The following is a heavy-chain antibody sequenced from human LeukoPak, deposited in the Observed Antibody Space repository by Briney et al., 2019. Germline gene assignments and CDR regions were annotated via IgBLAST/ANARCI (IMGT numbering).Heavy chain of an antibody. CDR2: INHSGST. CDR3: ARTRYYDFWSGYYGPKHKDYVHYFDY. D-gene: IGHD3-3*01. V-gene: IGHV4-34*01. CDR1: GGSFSGYY. Sequence: SETLSLTCAVYGGSFSGYYWSWIRQPPGKGLEWIGEINHSGSTNYNPSLKSRVTISVDTSKNQFSLQLSSVTAADTAVYYCARTRYYDFWSGYYGPKHKDYVHYFDYWGQGTLVTVSS. J-gene: IGHJ4*02.